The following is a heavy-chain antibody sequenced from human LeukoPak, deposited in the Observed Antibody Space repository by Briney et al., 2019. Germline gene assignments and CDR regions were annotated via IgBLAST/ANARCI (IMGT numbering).Heavy chain of an antibody. CDR2: IYHSGST. J-gene: IGHJ4*02. Sequence: SSETLSLTCTVSGYSISIGYYWGWIRQPPGKGLEWIGSIYHSGSTFYNLSLKSRVTMSVDMSKNQFSLKLSSVTAADTAVYYCARVLDYYGSGSHGGDYWGQGTLVTVSS. CDR1: GYSISIGYY. V-gene: IGHV4-38-2*02. D-gene: IGHD3-10*01. CDR3: ARVLDYYGSGSHGGDY.